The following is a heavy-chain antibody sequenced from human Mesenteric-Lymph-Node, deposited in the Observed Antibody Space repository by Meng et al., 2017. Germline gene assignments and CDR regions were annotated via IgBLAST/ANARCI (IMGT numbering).Heavy chain of an antibody. CDR2: ISSRSDYI. Sequence: GESLKISCVASGFTLSSYSMNWVRQAPGKGLEWVSSISSRSDYIYYADSVKGRFTISRDNAKNSLFLQMNSLRAEDTAFYYCARDSSITMSDLRSWGQGTLVTVSS. V-gene: IGHV3-21*04. CDR1: GFTLSSYS. CDR3: ARDSSITMSDLRS. J-gene: IGHJ5*02. D-gene: IGHD3-22*01.